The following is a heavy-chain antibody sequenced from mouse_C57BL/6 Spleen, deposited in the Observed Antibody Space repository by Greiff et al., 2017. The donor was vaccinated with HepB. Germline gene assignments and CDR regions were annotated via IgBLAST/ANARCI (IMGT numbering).Heavy chain of an antibody. CDR2: IDPSDSYT. V-gene: IGHV1-50*01. D-gene: IGHD1-1*02. CDR1: GYTFTSYW. J-gene: IGHJ2*01. CDR3: ARSVGAGTSSAYFDY. Sequence: QVQLQQPGAELVKPGASVKLSCKASGYTFTSYWMQWVKQRPGQGLEWIGEIDPSDSYTNYNQKFKGKATLTVDTSSSTAYMQLSSLTSEDSAVYYCARSVGAGTSSAYFDYWGQGTTLTVSS.